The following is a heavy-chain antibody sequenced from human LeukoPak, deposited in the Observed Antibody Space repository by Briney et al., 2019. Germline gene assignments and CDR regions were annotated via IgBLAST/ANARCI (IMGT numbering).Heavy chain of an antibody. J-gene: IGHJ6*03. CDR1: GYTFTSYG. V-gene: IGHV1-18*01. Sequence: ASVKVSCKASGYTFTSYGISWVRQAPGQGLEWMGWISAYNGNTNYAQKLQGRVTMTTDTSTSTVYMELSSLRSEDTAVYYCAREVIARSYYFSMDVWGKGTTVTVSS. CDR2: ISAYNGNT. CDR3: AREVIARSYYFSMDV.